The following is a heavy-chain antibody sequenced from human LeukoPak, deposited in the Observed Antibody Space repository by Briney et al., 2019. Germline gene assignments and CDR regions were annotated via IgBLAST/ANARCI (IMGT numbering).Heavy chain of an antibody. J-gene: IGHJ3*02. CDR3: ARHPFSDGFDI. V-gene: IGHV4-30-4*01. Sequence: SQTLSLTCTVSGGSISSGDYYWSWIRQPPGKGLEWIGYIYYSGSTYYNPSLKSRVTISVDTSKNQFSLKVNSVTAADTAVYYCARHPFSDGFDIWGQGTMVTVSS. CDR1: GGSISSGDYY. CDR2: IYYSGST.